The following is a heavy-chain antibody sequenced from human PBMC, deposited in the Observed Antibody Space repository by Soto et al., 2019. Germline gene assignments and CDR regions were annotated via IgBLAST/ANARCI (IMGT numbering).Heavy chain of an antibody. J-gene: IGHJ4*02. CDR2: ISGSGGST. D-gene: IGHD1-26*01. Sequence: PGGSLRLSCAASGFTFSSYAMSWVRQAPGKGLEWVSAISGSGGSTYYADSVKGRFTISRDNSKNTLYLQMDSLRAEDTAVYYCAKGRGGSYSGYFDYWGQGTLVTVSS. V-gene: IGHV3-23*01. CDR3: AKGRGGSYSGYFDY. CDR1: GFTFSSYA.